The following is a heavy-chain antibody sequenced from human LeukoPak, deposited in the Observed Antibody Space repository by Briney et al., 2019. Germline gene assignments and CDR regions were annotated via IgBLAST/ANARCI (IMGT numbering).Heavy chain of an antibody. CDR2: IRSTNTYI. Sequence: GGSLRLSCAASGFTFTTHSFNWLRQAPGKGLEWVASIRSTNTYIKYADSVKGRFTISRDNTKNSVFLQMNSLTGEDTAVYYCAREGGDAFDIWGQGTMVTVSS. V-gene: IGHV3-21*01. J-gene: IGHJ3*02. CDR1: GFTFTTHS. D-gene: IGHD3-16*01. CDR3: AREGGDAFDI.